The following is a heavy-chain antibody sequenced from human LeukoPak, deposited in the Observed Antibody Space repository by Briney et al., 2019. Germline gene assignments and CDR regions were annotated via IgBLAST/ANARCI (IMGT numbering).Heavy chain of an antibody. CDR1: GFTFSSYA. D-gene: IGHD6-19*01. CDR2: IKEDGSEK. CDR3: ARDRAVAGLFDP. J-gene: IGHJ5*02. V-gene: IGHV3-7*01. Sequence: GGSLRLSCAASGFTFSSYAMNWVRQAPGKGLEWVANIKEDGSEKDYVDSVKGRFIISRDNVENSLYLQMNSLRPEDTAMYYCARDRAVAGLFDPWGQGTLVTVSS.